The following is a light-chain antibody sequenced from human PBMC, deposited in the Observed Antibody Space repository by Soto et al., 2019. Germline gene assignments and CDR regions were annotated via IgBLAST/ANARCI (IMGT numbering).Light chain of an antibody. CDR3: SSYTGAYTLV. J-gene: IGLJ1*01. CDR1: SSDVGAYNY. CDR2: EVS. Sequence: QSALAQPASVSGSPGQSIAISCTGTSSDVGAYNYVSWYQQHPGKAPKLIVHEVSDRPSGVSDRFSGSKSANTASLTISGLQAEDEADYYCSSYTGAYTLVFGTGTKSPS. V-gene: IGLV2-14*01.